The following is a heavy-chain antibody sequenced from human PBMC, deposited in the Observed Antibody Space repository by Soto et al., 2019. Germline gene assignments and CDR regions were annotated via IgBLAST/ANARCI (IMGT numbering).Heavy chain of an antibody. CDR3: ARPGSSVIVAFDL. CDR2: INAGNGNP. CDR1: GYTFISYA. J-gene: IGHJ3*01. Sequence: QVQLVQSGAEVKKPGASEKISCKASGYTFISYAIHWPSQAPGKRLEWLGWINAGNGNPKYSQKFQGRVTITRDTSASTVCMELSSLRSADTATYYCARPGSSVIVAFDLWGPGTTVTVSS. D-gene: IGHD3-22*01. V-gene: IGHV1-3*01.